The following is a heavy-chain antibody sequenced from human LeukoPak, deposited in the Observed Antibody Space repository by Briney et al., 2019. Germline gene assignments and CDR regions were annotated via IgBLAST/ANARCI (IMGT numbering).Heavy chain of an antibody. CDR3: AGRVWDWFDP. J-gene: IGHJ5*02. CDR1: GGSFSGYY. Sequence: PSETLSLTCAVYGGSFSGYYWSWIRQPPGKGLEWIGEINHSGSTNYNPSLKSRVTISVDTSKNQFSLKLSSVTAADTAVYYCAGRVWDWFDPWGQGTLVTVSS. CDR2: INHSGST. D-gene: IGHD1-26*01. V-gene: IGHV4-34*01.